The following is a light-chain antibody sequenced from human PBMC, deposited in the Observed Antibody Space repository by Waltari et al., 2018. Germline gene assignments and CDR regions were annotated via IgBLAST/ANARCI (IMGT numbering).Light chain of an antibody. J-gene: IGKJ1*01. V-gene: IGKV1-39*01. CDR1: QSISSY. CDR3: QQSYSTPQA. CDR2: AAS. Sequence: DIQITQPPSSLSASVVDRVTITCRASQSISSYLNWYQQKPGKAPKLLIYAASSLQSGVPSRFSGSGSGTDFTLTISSLQPEDFATYYCQQSYSTPQAFGQGTKVEIK.